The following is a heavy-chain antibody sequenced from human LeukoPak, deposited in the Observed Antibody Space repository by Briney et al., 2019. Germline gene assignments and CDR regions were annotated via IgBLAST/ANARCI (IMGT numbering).Heavy chain of an antibody. Sequence: GGSLRLSCAASGFTFSSYWMHWVRQAPGKGLVWVSRINSDGSSTSYADSVKGRFTISRDNAKNTLYLQMNSLRAEDTAEYYCAREGSGWYFRQFDYWGQGTLVTVSS. D-gene: IGHD6-13*01. CDR1: GFTFSSYW. J-gene: IGHJ4*02. CDR3: AREGSGWYFRQFDY. V-gene: IGHV3-74*01. CDR2: INSDGSST.